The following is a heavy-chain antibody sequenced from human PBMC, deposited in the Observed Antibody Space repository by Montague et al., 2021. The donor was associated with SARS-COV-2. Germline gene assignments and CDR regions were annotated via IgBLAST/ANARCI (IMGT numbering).Heavy chain of an antibody. CDR1: GDSIGSSSYY. V-gene: IGHV4-39*01. CDR2: IYHDGNT. D-gene: IGHD3-22*01. Sequence: SETLSLTCTVSGDSIGSSSYYWGWIRQPPGKGLEWIGSIYHDGNTYYNPSLKTRVPLSIDERKNQFSLKFYSVTVADTAVYSCAWGPKMGGSGYYYNWGQGILVTVSS. J-gene: IGHJ1*01. CDR3: AWGPKMGGSGYYYN.